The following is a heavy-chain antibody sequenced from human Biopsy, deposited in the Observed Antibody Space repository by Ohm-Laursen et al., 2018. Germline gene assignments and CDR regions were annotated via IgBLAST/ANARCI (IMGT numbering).Heavy chain of an antibody. V-gene: IGHV3-9*01. Sequence: SLRLSCAASGFRFDEFAKHWVRQTPGKGLEWVSAINWNSDRVDYADSVKGRLTISRDNAENSLYLEMKSLRPEDTAFYYCAKDKNDILAPGEVLDVLGHGTTVTVSS. CDR2: INWNSDRV. D-gene: IGHD3-9*01. CDR3: AKDKNDILAPGEVLDV. J-gene: IGHJ6*02. CDR1: GFRFDEFA.